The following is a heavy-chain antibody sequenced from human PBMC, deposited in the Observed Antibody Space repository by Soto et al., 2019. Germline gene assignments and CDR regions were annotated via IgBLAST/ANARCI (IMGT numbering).Heavy chain of an antibody. CDR1: GYTFLKYG. CDR3: AKDRGYGDRVDH. CDR2: IQTDTGHP. Sequence: QVQLVQSGPEVKKPGASVKVSCKASGYTFLKYGINWVRQAPGQGLEWMGGIQTDTGHPNVAQKFQDRVTMTTDTSTGTAYMEMRSLRPGDTATYYCAKDRGYGDRVDHWGQGTLVTVSS. D-gene: IGHD2-21*01. V-gene: IGHV1-18*01. J-gene: IGHJ4*02.